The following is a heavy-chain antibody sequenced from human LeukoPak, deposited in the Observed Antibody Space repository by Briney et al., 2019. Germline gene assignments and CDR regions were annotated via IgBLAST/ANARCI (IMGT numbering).Heavy chain of an antibody. CDR3: ARGGCSSTSCYRGPSWFDP. D-gene: IGHD2-2*02. V-gene: IGHV4-59*01. CDR1: GGSISSYY. Sequence: PSETLSLTCTVSGGSISSYYWSWLRQPPGKGLEWIGYIYYSGSTNYNPSLKSRVTISVDTSKNQFSLKLSSVTAADTAVYYCARGGCSSTSCYRGPSWFDPWGQGTLVTVSS. CDR2: IYYSGST. J-gene: IGHJ5*02.